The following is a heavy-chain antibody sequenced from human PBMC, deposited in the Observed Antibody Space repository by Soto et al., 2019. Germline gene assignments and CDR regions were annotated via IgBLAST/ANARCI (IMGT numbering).Heavy chain of an antibody. Sequence: QVQLQQWGAGLLKPSETLSLTCAVYGGSFSGYQWTWIRQTPGKGLEWIGEINDTGNINYNPSLKSRVTIFTVTPQKPLSLELSAVTAADTAVYYCARGLIVWVGDFSRRGGYCYYVDVCGKGPTVTVSS. CDR1: GGSFSGYQ. J-gene: IGHJ6*03. CDR2: INDTGNI. CDR3: ARGLIVWVGDFSRRGGYCYYVDV. V-gene: IGHV4-34*01. D-gene: IGHD3-10*01.